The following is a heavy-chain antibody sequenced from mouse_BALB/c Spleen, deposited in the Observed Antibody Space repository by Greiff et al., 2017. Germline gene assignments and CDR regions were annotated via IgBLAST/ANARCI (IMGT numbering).Heavy chain of an antibody. Sequence: VQLKESGAELVRPGTSVKISCKASGYTFTNYWLGWVKQRPGQGLEWIGRIDPANGNTKYDPKFQGKATITADTSSNTAYLQLSSLTSEDTAVYYCAKTTALDYWGQGTTLTVSS. V-gene: IGHV14-1*02. CDR3: AKTTALDY. CDR2: IDPANGNT. D-gene: IGHD1-2*01. CDR1: GYTFTNYW. J-gene: IGHJ2*01.